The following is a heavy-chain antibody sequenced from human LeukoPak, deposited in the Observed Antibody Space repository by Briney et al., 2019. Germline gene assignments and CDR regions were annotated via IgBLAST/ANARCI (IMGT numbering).Heavy chain of an antibody. Sequence: SETLSLTCTVSGGSISSYYWSWIRQPPGKGLQWIGYIYYSGSTNYNPSLKSRVTISVDTSKNQFSLKLSSVTAADTAVYYCATDQGTMVRGASGFDYWGQGTLVTVSS. D-gene: IGHD3-10*01. CDR2: IYYSGST. V-gene: IGHV4-59*01. J-gene: IGHJ4*02. CDR1: GGSISSYY. CDR3: ATDQGTMVRGASGFDY.